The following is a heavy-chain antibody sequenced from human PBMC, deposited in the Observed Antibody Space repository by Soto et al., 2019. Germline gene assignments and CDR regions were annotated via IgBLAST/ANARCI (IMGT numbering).Heavy chain of an antibody. D-gene: IGHD6-13*01. CDR1: GDSMNNYY. Sequence: QVQLQESGPGLVKASETLSLTCTVSGDSMNNYYWTWIRQPPGKGLEWNGYGYYSGTTDYNPSLRSRPTISVYTSKKQFSLNLNSVTAADTAVYYCARGYSSNWFRVDYWGQGILVTVSS. J-gene: IGHJ4*02. V-gene: IGHV4-59*01. CDR3: ARGYSSNWFRVDY. CDR2: GYYSGTT.